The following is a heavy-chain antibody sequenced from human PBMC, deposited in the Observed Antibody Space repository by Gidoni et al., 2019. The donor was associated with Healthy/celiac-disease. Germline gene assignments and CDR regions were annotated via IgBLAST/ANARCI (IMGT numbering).Heavy chain of an antibody. CDR1: GFTFSDYY. CDR2: ISSSSSYT. D-gene: IGHD1-26*01. J-gene: IGHJ4*02. Sequence: QVQLVESGGGLVKPGGSLRLSCAASGFTFSDYYMSWIRQAPGKGLEWVSYISSSSSYTNYADSVKGRFTISRDNAKNSLYLQMNSLRAEDTAVYYCARDFSTYSGSYVLWGQGTLVTVSS. CDR3: ARDFSTYSGSYVL. V-gene: IGHV3-11*06.